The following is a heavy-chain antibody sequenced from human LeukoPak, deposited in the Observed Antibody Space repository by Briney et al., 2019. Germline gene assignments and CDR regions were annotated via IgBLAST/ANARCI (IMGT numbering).Heavy chain of an antibody. D-gene: IGHD6-13*01. V-gene: IGHV4-30-2*01. CDR1: GGSISSYY. J-gene: IGHJ4*02. CDR2: IYHSGST. CDR3: ARDPRIAAADIVGNY. Sequence: PSQTLSLTCTVSGGSISSYYWSWIRQPPGKGLEWIGYIYHSGSTYYNPSLKSRVTISVDRSKNQFSLKLSSVTAADTAVYYCARDPRIAAADIVGNYWGQGTLVTVSS.